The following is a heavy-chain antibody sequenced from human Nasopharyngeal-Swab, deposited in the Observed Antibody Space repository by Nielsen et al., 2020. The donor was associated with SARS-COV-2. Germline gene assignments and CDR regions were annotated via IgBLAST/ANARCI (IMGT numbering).Heavy chain of an antibody. CDR3: ARDGGRMYSPRAFDI. CDR2: IYYSGST. CDR1: GGSISSSSYY. Sequence: GSLRLSCTVSGGSISSSSYYWGWIRQPPGKGLEWIGSIYYSGSTYYNPSLKSRVTISVDTSKNQFSLKLSSVTAADTAVYYCARDGGRMYSPRAFDIWGQGTMVTVSS. D-gene: IGHD3-16*01. V-gene: IGHV4-39*07. J-gene: IGHJ3*02.